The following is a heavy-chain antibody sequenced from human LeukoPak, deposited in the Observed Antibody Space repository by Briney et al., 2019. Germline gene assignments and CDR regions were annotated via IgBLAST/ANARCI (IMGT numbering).Heavy chain of an antibody. Sequence: GRSLRLSCAASGFSFSSYGMHWVRQAPGKGLEWVAVIWYDGSNKYYADSVKGRFTISRDNSKNTLYLQMNSLRAEDTAVYYCARDRSNYLWFDPWGQGTLVTVSS. J-gene: IGHJ5*02. D-gene: IGHD4-11*01. V-gene: IGHV3-33*01. CDR3: ARDRSNYLWFDP. CDR2: IWYDGSNK. CDR1: GFSFSSYG.